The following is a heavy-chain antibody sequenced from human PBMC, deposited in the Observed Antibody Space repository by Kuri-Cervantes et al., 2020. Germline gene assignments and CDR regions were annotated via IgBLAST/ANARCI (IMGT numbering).Heavy chain of an antibody. D-gene: IGHD3-3*01. CDR2: INHSGST. CDR3: ARGLHYDFWSGYYTPYGMDV. J-gene: IGHJ6*02. Sequence: SETLSLTCTVSGGSISSSSYYWSWIREPPGKGLEWIGEINHSGSTNYNPSLKSRVTISVDTSKNQFSLKLSSVTAADTAVYYCARGLHYDFWSGYYTPYGMDVWGQGTTVTVSS. CDR1: GGSISSSSYY. V-gene: IGHV4-39*07.